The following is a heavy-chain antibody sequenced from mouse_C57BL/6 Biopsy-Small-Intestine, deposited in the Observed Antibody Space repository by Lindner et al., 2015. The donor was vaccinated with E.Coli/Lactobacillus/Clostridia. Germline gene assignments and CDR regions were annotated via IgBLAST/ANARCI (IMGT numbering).Heavy chain of an antibody. D-gene: IGHD1-1*01. V-gene: IGHV1-7*01. CDR1: GYTFISYG. CDR3: ARTGFYYDSSGYNYDAFDI. Sequence: SVKVSCKTSGYTFISYGLSWVRQAPGQGLEWMGWISTYMGNTNYAQRFQDRVTMTTDTSTSTTYMEMRSLRSDDTAVYYCARTGFYYDSSGYNYDAFDIWGQGTMVTVSS. J-gene: IGHJ3*01. CDR2: ISTYMGNT.